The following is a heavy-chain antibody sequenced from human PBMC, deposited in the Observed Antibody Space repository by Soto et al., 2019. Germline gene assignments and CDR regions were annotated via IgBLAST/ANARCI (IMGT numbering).Heavy chain of an antibody. J-gene: IGHJ4*02. CDR1: GGSISSYY. CDR3: ARGAWFGELLPYYDY. Sequence: SETLSLTCTVSGGSISSYYWSWIRQPPGKGLEWIGYIYYSGSTNYNPSLKSRVTISVDTSKDQFSLKLSSVTAADTAVYYCARGAWFGELLPYYDYWGQGTLVTVSS. D-gene: IGHD3-10*01. CDR2: IYYSGST. V-gene: IGHV4-59*01.